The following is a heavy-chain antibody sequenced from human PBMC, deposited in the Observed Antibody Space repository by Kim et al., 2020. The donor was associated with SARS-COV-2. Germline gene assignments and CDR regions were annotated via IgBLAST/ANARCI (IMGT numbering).Heavy chain of an antibody. CDR3: AKDRGDLSGCPVFHY. Sequence: ADSVKGRFTISKDNSKNALYLQMDSLRVDNTAIYFCAKDRGDLSGCPVFHYWGQGTLVTVSS. D-gene: IGHD6-19*01. J-gene: IGHJ4*02. V-gene: IGHV3-23*01.